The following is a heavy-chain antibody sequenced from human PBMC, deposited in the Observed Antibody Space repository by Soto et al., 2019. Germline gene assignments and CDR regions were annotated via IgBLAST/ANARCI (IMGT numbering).Heavy chain of an antibody. CDR2: INAGNGNT. V-gene: IGHV1-3*05. Sequence: QVQLVQSGAEEKKPGASVKVSCKASGYTFTSYAMHWVRQAPGQRREWMGWINAGNGNTKYSQKFQGRVTITRDTAASTAYMELSILRSAATAVYYCALSIVVVTALAHWGPGTLVTVSS. CDR1: GYTFTSYA. D-gene: IGHD2-21*02. CDR3: ALSIVVVTALAH. J-gene: IGHJ4*02.